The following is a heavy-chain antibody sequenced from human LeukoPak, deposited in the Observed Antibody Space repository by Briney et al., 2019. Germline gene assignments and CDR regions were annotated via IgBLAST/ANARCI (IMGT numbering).Heavy chain of an antibody. V-gene: IGHV1-18*04. CDR3: ARVRDYYASSDYSDY. CDR1: GYTFTSYY. D-gene: IGHD3-22*01. Sequence: ASVKVSCKTSGYTFTSYYVSWVRQAPGQGLEWIGWISGYNAKTKYVQKFQGRITMTIGTSTTTAYMELRSLTSDDTAVYYCARVRDYYASSDYSDYWGQGTLVTVSS. J-gene: IGHJ4*02. CDR2: ISGYNAKT.